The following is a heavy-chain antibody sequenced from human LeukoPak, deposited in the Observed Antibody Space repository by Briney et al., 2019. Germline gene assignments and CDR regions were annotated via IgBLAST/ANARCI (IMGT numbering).Heavy chain of an antibody. D-gene: IGHD1-1*01. V-gene: IGHV4-30-4*08. Sequence: SETLSLTCTVSGGSISSGDYYWSWIRQPPGKGLEWIGYIYYSGSTYYNPSLKSRVTISVDTSKNQFSLKLSSVTAADTAVYYCASKNHKRPWVDYWGQGTLVTVSS. CDR3: ASKNHKRPWVDY. CDR2: IYYSGST. J-gene: IGHJ4*02. CDR1: GGSISSGDYY.